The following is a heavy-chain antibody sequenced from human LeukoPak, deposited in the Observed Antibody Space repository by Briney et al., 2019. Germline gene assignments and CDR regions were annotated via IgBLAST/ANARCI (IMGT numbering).Heavy chain of an antibody. CDR3: ARPNWNDLHFDY. J-gene: IGHJ4*02. CDR1: GYSISSGYY. Sequence: SETLSLTCTVSGYSISSGYYWGWIRQPPGKGLEWIGSIYHSGRTFYNPSLKSRVTISVDTSKNQFSLRLSSVTAADTAVYYCARPNWNDLHFDYWGQGTLVTVSS. CDR2: IYHSGRT. V-gene: IGHV4-38-2*02. D-gene: IGHD1-1*01.